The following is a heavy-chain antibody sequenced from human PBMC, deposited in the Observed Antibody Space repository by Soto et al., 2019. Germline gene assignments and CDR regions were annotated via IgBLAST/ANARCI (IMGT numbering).Heavy chain of an antibody. V-gene: IGHV4-4*07. CDR2: IYATGTT. Sequence: PSETLSLTCNFSVASLSGYYWSCIRQPPGKGLEWIGRIYATGTTDYNPSLKSRITMSVDMSKKQFSLTLRSVTAADTAIYYCVRDGTKNLRDRFDPWGRRILVSLSS. CDR3: VRDGTKNLRDRFDP. CDR1: VASLSGYY. J-gene: IGHJ5*02. D-gene: IGHD1-1*01.